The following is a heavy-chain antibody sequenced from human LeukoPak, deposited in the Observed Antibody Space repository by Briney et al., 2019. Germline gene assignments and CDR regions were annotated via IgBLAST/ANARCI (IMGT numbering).Heavy chain of an antibody. Sequence: GSLRLSCAASGFTFSSYAMHWVRQAPGKGLEWVAVISYDGSNKYYADSVKGRFTISRDNSKNTLYLQMNSLRAEDTAVYYCARAIEARYDFWSGTYYYGMDVWGQGTTVTVSS. CDR1: GFTFSSYA. CDR2: ISYDGSNK. CDR3: ARAIEARYDFWSGTYYYGMDV. D-gene: IGHD3-3*01. J-gene: IGHJ6*02. V-gene: IGHV3-30-3*01.